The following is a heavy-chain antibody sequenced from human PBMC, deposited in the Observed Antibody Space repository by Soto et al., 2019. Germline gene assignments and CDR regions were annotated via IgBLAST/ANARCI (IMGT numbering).Heavy chain of an antibody. D-gene: IGHD3-22*01. Sequence: ASVKVSCKASGYTFTSYAMHWVRQAPGQRLEWMGWINAGNGNTKYSQKFQGRVTITRDTSASTAYMELSSLRSEDTAVYYCARAAYYYASSAYYSKWLDPWGQGTLVTVSS. CDR3: ARAAYYYASSAYYSKWLDP. J-gene: IGHJ5*02. CDR2: INAGNGNT. CDR1: GYTFTSYA. V-gene: IGHV1-3*01.